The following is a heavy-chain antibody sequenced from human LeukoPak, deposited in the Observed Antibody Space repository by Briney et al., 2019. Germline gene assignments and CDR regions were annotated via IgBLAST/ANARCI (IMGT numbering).Heavy chain of an antibody. CDR2: IIPIFGTA. CDR1: GGTFSSYA. CDR3: ARANVLLWFGRAVDAFDI. Sequence: GASVKVSCKASGGTFSSYAISWVRQAPGQGLEWMGGIIPIFGTANYAQKFQGRVTITADKSTSTAYMELSSLRSEDTAVYYCARANVLLWFGRAVDAFDIWGQGTMVTVSS. D-gene: IGHD3-10*01. V-gene: IGHV1-69*06. J-gene: IGHJ3*02.